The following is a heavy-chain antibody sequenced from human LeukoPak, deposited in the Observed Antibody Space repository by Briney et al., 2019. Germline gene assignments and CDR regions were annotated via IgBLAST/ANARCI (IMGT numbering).Heavy chain of an antibody. CDR2: IIPIFGTA. D-gene: IGHD3-9*01. J-gene: IGHJ4*02. CDR1: GGTFSSYA. CDR3: ARDQRYFDWLAGPRGIFDY. V-gene: IGHV1-69*01. Sequence: TVKVSCKASGGTFSSYAISWVRQAPGQGLEWMGGIIPIFGTANYAQKFQGRVTITADESTSTAYMELSSLRSEDTAVYYCARDQRYFDWLAGPRGIFDYWGQGTLVTVSS.